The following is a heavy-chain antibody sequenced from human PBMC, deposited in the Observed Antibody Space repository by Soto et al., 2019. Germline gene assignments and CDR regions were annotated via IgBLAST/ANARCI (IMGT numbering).Heavy chain of an antibody. V-gene: IGHV4-39*01. CDR1: GGSISTTNYY. CDR3: ARRRDYDWYFDL. J-gene: IGHJ2*01. Sequence: QLQLQESGPGLVKPSETLSLTCTISGGSISTTNYYWGWIRQPPGKGLEWIGTIYDSGSTYYNPSLKSRVPISVDTSKNQFSLKLSSVTAADTAVYYCARRRDYDWYFDLWGRGTLVTVSS. D-gene: IGHD4-17*01. CDR2: IYDSGST.